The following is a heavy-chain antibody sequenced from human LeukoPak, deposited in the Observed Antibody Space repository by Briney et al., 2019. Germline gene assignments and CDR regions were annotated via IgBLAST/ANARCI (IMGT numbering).Heavy chain of an antibody. Sequence: GGSLRLSCAASGFTFSTYWMHWVRQDPGKGLVWVSRIKSDGSTNYADSVKGRFTISRDNAKNTVSLQMNSLRAEDTGVYYCARAPSEIGGYYPEYFRHWGQGTLVTVSS. D-gene: IGHD3-22*01. CDR3: ARAPSEIGGYYPEYFRH. J-gene: IGHJ1*01. V-gene: IGHV3-74*01. CDR1: GFTFSTYW. CDR2: IKSDGST.